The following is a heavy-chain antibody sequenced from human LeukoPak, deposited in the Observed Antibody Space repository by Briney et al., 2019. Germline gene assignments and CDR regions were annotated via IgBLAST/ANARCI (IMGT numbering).Heavy chain of an antibody. Sequence: GGSLRLSCAASGFTFRNYGMNWVRQAPGKGLEWVSSISSSSSYIYYVDSVKGRFTISRDNARKSLYLQMNSLRAEDTALYYCARDGDTVLTRGYYYYMDVWGKGTTVTVSS. J-gene: IGHJ6*03. V-gene: IGHV3-21*01. CDR2: ISSSSSYI. D-gene: IGHD4-23*01. CDR1: GFTFRNYG. CDR3: ARDGDTVLTRGYYYYMDV.